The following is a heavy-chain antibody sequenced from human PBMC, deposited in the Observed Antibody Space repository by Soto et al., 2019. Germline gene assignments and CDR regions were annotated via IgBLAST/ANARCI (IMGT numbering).Heavy chain of an antibody. CDR1: IGSITSTNW. V-gene: IGHV4-4*02. J-gene: IGHJ4*02. D-gene: IGHD4-17*01. Sequence: QVQLQQSGPGLVKPSGTLSLTCAVSIGSITSTNWWTWVRQPPGKELEWLGEIYHTGSTNYNPSLRIRVTIAGDTSNNQFSLRLFSVTAADTAVYYCGAHAGATYGPLDYWGRGTLVTVSS. CDR2: IYHTGST. CDR3: GAHAGATYGPLDY.